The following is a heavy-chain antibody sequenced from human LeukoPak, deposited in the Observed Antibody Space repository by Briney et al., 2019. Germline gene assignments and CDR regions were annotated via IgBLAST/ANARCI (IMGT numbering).Heavy chain of an antibody. CDR3: ARAPFDPYYYDSSGYYP. J-gene: IGHJ5*02. V-gene: IGHV4-61*02. CDR2: IYTNGST. Sequence: PSETLSLTCTVSGGSISSGSYYWSWIRQPAGKGLEWIGRIYTNGSTNYNPSLKSRVTISVDTSKNQFSLKLSSVTAADTAVYYCARAPFDPYYYDSSGYYPWGQGTLVTVSS. D-gene: IGHD3-22*01. CDR1: GGSISSGSYY.